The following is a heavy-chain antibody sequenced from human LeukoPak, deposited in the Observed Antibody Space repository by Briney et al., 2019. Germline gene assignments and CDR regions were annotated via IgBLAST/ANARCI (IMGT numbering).Heavy chain of an antibody. CDR2: ISYDGGYA. CDR1: GFNFRTYA. V-gene: IGHV3-30*04. CDR3: ATESSLSN. Sequence: GRSLRLSCVASGFNFRTYAMDWVRQAPGKGLEWVGDISYDGGYASNAAAVRDRFTISRDNSKNTLFLQINSLRPEDAAVYYCATESSLSNWGQGTLVTVSS. J-gene: IGHJ4*02.